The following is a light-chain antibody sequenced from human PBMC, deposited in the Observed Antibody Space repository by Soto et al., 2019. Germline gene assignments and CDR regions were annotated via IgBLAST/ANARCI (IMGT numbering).Light chain of an antibody. CDR2: EVS. Sequence: QSALTQPASVSGSPGQSITISCTGTSSDVGTYNYVSWYQQHPGKAPKLMIYEVSNRPSGVSNRFSGSESGNTASLTISGLQAEDEADYYCSSYTSSTNYVFGAGTKLTVL. CDR1: SSDVGTYNY. CDR3: SSYTSSTNYV. J-gene: IGLJ1*01. V-gene: IGLV2-14*01.